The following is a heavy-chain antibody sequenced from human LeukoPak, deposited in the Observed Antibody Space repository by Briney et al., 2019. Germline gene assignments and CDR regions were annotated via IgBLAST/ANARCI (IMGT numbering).Heavy chain of an antibody. J-gene: IGHJ4*02. V-gene: IGHV4-31*11. CDR2: IYYSGST. Sequence: SETLSLTCAVSGGSISSGGYYWSWIRQHPGKGLEWIGYIYYSGSTYYNPSLKSRVTISEDTSKNQFSLKLSSVTAADTAVYYCASRIDYSYGIDYWGQGTLVTVSS. CDR1: GGSISSGGYY. D-gene: IGHD5-18*01. CDR3: ASRIDYSYGIDY.